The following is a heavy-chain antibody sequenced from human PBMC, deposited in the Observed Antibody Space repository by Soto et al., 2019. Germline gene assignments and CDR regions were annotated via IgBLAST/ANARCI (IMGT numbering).Heavy chain of an antibody. CDR3: AKGNYELLTGYSGTIDD. CDR1: RFTHSRYA. D-gene: IGHD3-9*01. CDR2: ISGRGGST. V-gene: IGHV3-23*01. J-gene: IGHJ4*02. Sequence: GSVSLSCAASRFTHSRYAMSAGRQATGTGLEWVSPISGRGGSTCYADSGKGRFTNPRNKSRNTVYLQMNSLRAEDTAVYYCAKGNYELLTGYSGTIDDWRQGTLVIFSA.